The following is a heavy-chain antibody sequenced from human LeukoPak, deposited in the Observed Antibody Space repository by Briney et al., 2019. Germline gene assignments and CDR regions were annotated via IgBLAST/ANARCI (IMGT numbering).Heavy chain of an antibody. CDR3: ARTSGSYGYYYYGMDV. D-gene: IGHD1-26*01. CDR2: IYHSGST. V-gene: IGHV4-30-2*01. CDR1: GGSISSGGYS. J-gene: IGHJ6*02. Sequence: PSQTLSLTCAVSGGSISSGGYSWSWIRQPPGEGLEWIGYIYHSGSTYYNPSLKSRVTISVDRSKNQFSLKLSSVTAADTAVYYCARTSGSYGYYYYGMDVWGQGTTVTVSS.